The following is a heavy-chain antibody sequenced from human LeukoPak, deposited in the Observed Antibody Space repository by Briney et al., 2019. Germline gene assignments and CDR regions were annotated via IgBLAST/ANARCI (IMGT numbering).Heavy chain of an antibody. CDR2: FGPEEDET. Sequence: ASVKVSCKISGYTLTELSMHWVRQAPGKGLEWMGGFGPEEDETIYAQKSQGRVTMTEDTSTDTAYMELSRLTSEDTAVYYCATLFYDSSGFGGRRNWYFDLWGRGTLVTVSS. CDR3: ATLFYDSSGFGGRRNWYFDL. D-gene: IGHD3-22*01. J-gene: IGHJ2*01. V-gene: IGHV1-24*01. CDR1: GYTLTELS.